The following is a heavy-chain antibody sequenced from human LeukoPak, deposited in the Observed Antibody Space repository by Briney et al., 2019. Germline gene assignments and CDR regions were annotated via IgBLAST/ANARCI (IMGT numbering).Heavy chain of an antibody. Sequence: SETLSLTCAVYGGPFSGYYWSWIRQPPGKGLEWIGEINHSGSTNYNPSLKSRVTISVDTSKNQFSLKLSSVTAADTAVYYCARVRDYDAFDIWGQGTMVTVTS. D-gene: IGHD4-17*01. CDR3: ARVRDYDAFDI. J-gene: IGHJ3*02. V-gene: IGHV4-34*01. CDR2: INHSGST. CDR1: GGPFSGYY.